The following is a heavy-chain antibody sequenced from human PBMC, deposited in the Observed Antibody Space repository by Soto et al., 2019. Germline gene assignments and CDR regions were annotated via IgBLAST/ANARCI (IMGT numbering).Heavy chain of an antibody. J-gene: IGHJ6*02. CDR2: ISGSGGST. Sequence: EVQLLESGGGLVQPGGSLRLSCAASGFTFSSYAMSWVRQAPGKGLEWVSAISGSGGSTYYADSVKGRFNISRDNSKNTLYLQMNSLRAEDTAVYYCAKVSAGNYYYGMDVWGQGTTVTVSS. V-gene: IGHV3-23*01. D-gene: IGHD6-13*01. CDR3: AKVSAGNYYYGMDV. CDR1: GFTFSSYA.